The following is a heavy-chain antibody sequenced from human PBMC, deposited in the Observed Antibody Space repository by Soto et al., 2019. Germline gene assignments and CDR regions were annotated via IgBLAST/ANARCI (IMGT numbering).Heavy chain of an antibody. V-gene: IGHV3-7*03. CDR3: AREMHLGSGWGDIDI. Sequence: DVQLVESGGALVQPGGSLGLSCAVSGFTVSAKWMSWVRQAPGKGLEWLANINEDGSKKFYVDSAKGRFTISKDNAKNSLSLQLGSLRADDTAVYYCAREMHLGSGWGDIDIWGRGTMVTVSS. J-gene: IGHJ4*02. D-gene: IGHD6-19*01. CDR1: GFTVSAKW. CDR2: INEDGSKK.